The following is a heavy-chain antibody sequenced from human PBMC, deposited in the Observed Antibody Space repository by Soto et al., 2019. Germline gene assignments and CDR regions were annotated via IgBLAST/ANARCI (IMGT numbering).Heavy chain of an antibody. CDR3: ATFYARSGYYPGDFDY. J-gene: IGHJ4*02. D-gene: IGHD3-22*01. CDR1: GFTFSSYG. V-gene: IGHV3-33*01. CDR2: IWYDGSNK. Sequence: SLRLSCAASGFTFSSYGMHWVRQAPGKGLEWVAVIWYDGSNKYYADSVKGRFTISRDNSKNTLYLQMNSLRDEDTAVYYCATFYARSGYYPGDFDYWGQG.